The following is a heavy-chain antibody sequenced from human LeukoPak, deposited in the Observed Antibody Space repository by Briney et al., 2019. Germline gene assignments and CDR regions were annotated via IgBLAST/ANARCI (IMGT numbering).Heavy chain of an antibody. Sequence: GGSLRLSCVASGLNFDDSAMHWVRQAPGKGLGWVSLISADGGSTFSADSVKGRFSISRDNSKNSLYLQTNSLRSEDTAMYYCAKESGKFDYWGQGTLVAVSS. CDR2: ISADGGST. CDR3: AKESGKFDY. V-gene: IGHV3-43*02. CDR1: GLNFDDSA. J-gene: IGHJ4*02.